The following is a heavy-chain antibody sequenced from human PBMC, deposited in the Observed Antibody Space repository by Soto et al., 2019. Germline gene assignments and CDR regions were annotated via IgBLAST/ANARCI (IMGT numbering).Heavy chain of an antibody. J-gene: IGHJ4*02. D-gene: IGHD1-26*01. Sequence: QVQLVQSGAEVKKPGSSVKVSCKASGGTFSSYAISWVRQAPGQGLEWMGGISTYHDDTRYGQNLQGRLTMTTDTSTSTADMELKSLTSDDTAIYYCARGWELDYWGQGSLVIVSS. CDR1: GGTFSSYA. CDR2: ISTYHDDT. CDR3: ARGWELDY. V-gene: IGHV1-18*01.